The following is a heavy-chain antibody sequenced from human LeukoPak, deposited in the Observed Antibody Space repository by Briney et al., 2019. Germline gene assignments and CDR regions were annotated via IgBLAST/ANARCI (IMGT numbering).Heavy chain of an antibody. CDR3: AKGDSSGYWGYFQH. V-gene: IGHV4-30-4*02. Sequence: PSETLSLTCTVSGGSISSGDYYWSWIRQPPGKGLEWIGYIYYSGSTYYNPSLKSRVTISVDTSKNHFSLNLSSVTTADTAVYYCAKGDSSGYWGYFQHWGQGTLVTVSS. CDR1: GGSISSGDYY. D-gene: IGHD3-22*01. CDR2: IYYSGST. J-gene: IGHJ1*01.